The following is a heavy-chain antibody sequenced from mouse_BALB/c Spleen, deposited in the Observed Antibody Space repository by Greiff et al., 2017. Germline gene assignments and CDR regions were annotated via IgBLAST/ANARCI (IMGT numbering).Heavy chain of an antibody. CDR3: ARIYDGYPYYAMDY. J-gene: IGHJ4*01. Sequence: VQLVESGPGLVAPSQSLSITCTVSGFSLTSYGVHWVRQPPGKGLEWLGVIWAGGSTNYNSALMSRLSISKDNSKSQVFLKMNSLQTDDTAMYYCARIYDGYPYYAMDYWGQGTSVTVSS. CDR2: IWAGGST. D-gene: IGHD2-3*01. CDR1: GFSLTSYG. V-gene: IGHV2-9*02.